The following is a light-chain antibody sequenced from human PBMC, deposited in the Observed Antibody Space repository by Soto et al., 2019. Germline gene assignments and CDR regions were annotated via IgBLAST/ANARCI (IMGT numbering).Light chain of an antibody. Sequence: QSALTQPASVSGSPGQSITISCTGTSSDVGGYNYVSWYQQDPGKAPKLMIYEVSNRPSGVSNRFSGSKSGNTASLTISGLQAEDEADYYCSSYTSSNTYVFGTGTKLTVL. CDR3: SSYTSSNTYV. V-gene: IGLV2-14*01. CDR2: EVS. J-gene: IGLJ1*01. CDR1: SSDVGGYNY.